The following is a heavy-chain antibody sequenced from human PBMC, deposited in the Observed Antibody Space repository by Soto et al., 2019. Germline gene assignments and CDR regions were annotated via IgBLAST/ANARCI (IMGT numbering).Heavy chain of an antibody. CDR2: IYSGGST. CDR3: ARFHCSSTSCQPTDYYYYGMDV. CDR1: GFTVSSNY. Sequence: GGSLRLSCAASGFTVSSNYMSWVRQAPGKGLEWVSVIYSGGSTYYADSVKGRFTISRHNSKNTLYLQMNSLRAEDTAVYYCARFHCSSTSCQPTDYYYYGMDVWGQGTTVTVSS. D-gene: IGHD2-2*01. J-gene: IGHJ6*02. V-gene: IGHV3-53*04.